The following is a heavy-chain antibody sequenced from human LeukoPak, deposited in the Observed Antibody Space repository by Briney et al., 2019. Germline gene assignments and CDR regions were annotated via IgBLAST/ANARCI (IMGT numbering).Heavy chain of an antibody. J-gene: IGHJ6*02. D-gene: IGHD3-10*01. CDR1: GYTFTVYY. CDR2: INPNSGGT. CDR3: ARVGWFGELLPPWYYYGMDV. Sequence: ASVKVSCKASGYTFTVYYMHWVRQAPGQGLEWMGWINPNSGGTNYAQKFQGRVTMTRDTSISTAYMELSRLRSDDTAVYYCARVGWFGELLPPWYYYGMDVWGQGTTVTVSS. V-gene: IGHV1-2*02.